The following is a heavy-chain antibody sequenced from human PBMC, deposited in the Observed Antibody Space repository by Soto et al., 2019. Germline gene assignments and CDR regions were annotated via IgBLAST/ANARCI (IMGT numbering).Heavy chain of an antibody. V-gene: IGHV1-2*02. J-gene: IGHJ4*02. CDR1: GYTFTGYY. CDR3: ARPAYSSWGFDY. Sequence: ASVKVSCKASGYTFTGYYMHWVRQAPGQGLEWMEWINPNSGGTNYAQKFQGRVTMTRDTSISTAYMELSRLRSDDTAVYYCARPAYSSWGFDYWGQGTLVTVSS. CDR2: INPNSGGT. D-gene: IGHD6-13*01.